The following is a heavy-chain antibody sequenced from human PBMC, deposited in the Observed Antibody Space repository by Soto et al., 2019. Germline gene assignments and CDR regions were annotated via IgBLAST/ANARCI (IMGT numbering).Heavy chain of an antibody. CDR3: ARDLGGWPDY. CDR1: GYTFTSYA. CDR2: TNAGNGNT. J-gene: IGHJ4*02. V-gene: IGHV1-3*01. Sequence: ASVKVSCKASGYTFTSYAMHWVRQAPGQRLEWMGWTNAGNGNTKYSQKFQGRVTITRDTSASTAYMELSSLRSEDTAVSYCARDLGGWPDYWGQGTLVTVSS. D-gene: IGHD2-15*01.